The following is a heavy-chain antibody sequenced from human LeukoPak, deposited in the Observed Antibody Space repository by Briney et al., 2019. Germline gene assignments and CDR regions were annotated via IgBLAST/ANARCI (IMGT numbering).Heavy chain of an antibody. CDR3: ARHESVDTAMVGFDY. Sequence: PGESLKISCKDSGYSFTSYWIGWVRQMPGKGLEWMGIIYPGDSDTRYSPSFQGQVTISADKSISTAYLQWSSLKASDTAMYYCARHESVDTAMVGFDYWGQGTLVTVSS. J-gene: IGHJ4*02. D-gene: IGHD5-18*01. CDR1: GYSFTSYW. V-gene: IGHV5-51*01. CDR2: IYPGDSDT.